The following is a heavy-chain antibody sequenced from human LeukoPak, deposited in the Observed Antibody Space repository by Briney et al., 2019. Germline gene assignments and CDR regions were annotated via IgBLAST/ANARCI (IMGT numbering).Heavy chain of an antibody. V-gene: IGHV1-69*04. CDR2: IIPILGIA. Sequence: SVKVSCKASGYIFTNYGISWVRQAPGQGLEWMGRIIPILGIANYAQKFQGRVTITADKSTSTAYMELSSLRSENTAVYYCASCVYYSGYEDGNWFDPWGQGTLVTVSS. CDR3: ASCVYYSGYEDGNWFDP. CDR1: GYIFTNYG. J-gene: IGHJ5*02. D-gene: IGHD5-12*01.